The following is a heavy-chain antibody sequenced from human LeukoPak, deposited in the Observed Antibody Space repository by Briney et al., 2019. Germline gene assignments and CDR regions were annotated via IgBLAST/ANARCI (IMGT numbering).Heavy chain of an antibody. CDR3: ARDLFYGSGSYYNYFDY. CDR2: ISSDGLNE. J-gene: IGHJ4*02. Sequence: GTSLRLSCAASGFTFSSYGIHWVRQAPGKGLEWVAVISSDGLNEYYADSVKGRFTISRDNAKNTLFLQMNSLRADDTAVYYCARDLFYGSGSYYNYFDYWGQGTLVTVSS. CDR1: GFTFSSYG. D-gene: IGHD3-10*01. V-gene: IGHV3-30*03.